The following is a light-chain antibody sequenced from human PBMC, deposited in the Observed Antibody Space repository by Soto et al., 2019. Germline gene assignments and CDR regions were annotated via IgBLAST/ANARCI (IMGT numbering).Light chain of an antibody. CDR3: QQHDDWPLT. J-gene: IGKJ5*01. V-gene: IGKV3-15*01. Sequence: EIVMTQSPATLSVSPGERATLSCRASRSISSRHLAWYQQKPGQAPRLLIYGASTRATGIPARFSGSGSGTEFTLTISSLQSEDFALHYCQQHDDWPLTFGQGTRLEIK. CDR2: GAS. CDR1: RSISSRH.